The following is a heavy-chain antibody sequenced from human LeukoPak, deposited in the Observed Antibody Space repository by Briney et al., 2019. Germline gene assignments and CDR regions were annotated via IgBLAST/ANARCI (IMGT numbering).Heavy chain of an antibody. V-gene: IGHV1-2*02. CDR2: INPNSGGT. J-gene: IGHJ4*02. Sequence: ASVKVSCKASGYTFTGYYMHWVRQAPGQGLQWMGWINPNSGGTNYAQKFPGRVTMTSDTSISTAYMELSRLRSDDTAVYYCARDIVAAAGDYWGQGTLVTVSS. CDR3: ARDIVAAAGDY. D-gene: IGHD6-13*01. CDR1: GYTFTGYY.